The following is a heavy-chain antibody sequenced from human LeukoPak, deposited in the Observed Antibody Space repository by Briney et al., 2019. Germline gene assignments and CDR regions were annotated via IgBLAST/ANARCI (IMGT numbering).Heavy chain of an antibody. Sequence: GESLTLSCAVSGVTFSSYEMNWVRQAPGKGLEWVSYINSSGSTIYYADSEKGRLTITRENPKNSLYPQMNGMRADDTAVYYWARESLSIAATFDFWGQGTLVTVSS. CDR3: ARESLSIAATFDF. D-gene: IGHD2-21*01. CDR2: INSSGSTI. V-gene: IGHV3-48*03. J-gene: IGHJ4*02. CDR1: GVTFSSYE.